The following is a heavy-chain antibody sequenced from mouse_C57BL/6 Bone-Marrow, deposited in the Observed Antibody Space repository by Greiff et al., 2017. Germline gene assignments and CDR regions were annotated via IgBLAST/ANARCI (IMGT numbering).Heavy chain of an antibody. D-gene: IGHD2-2*01. CDR3: VRGRRLWFPYYAMDY. CDR2: IRSKSSNYAT. Sequence: EVQLVESGGGLVQPKGSLKLSCAASGFTFNTYAMHWVRQAPGKGLEWVARIRSKSSNYATYYADSVKDRFTISRDDSQSMLYLQMNNLKTEDTAMYYCVRGRRLWFPYYAMDYWGQGTSVTVSS. J-gene: IGHJ4*01. CDR1: GFTFNTYA. V-gene: IGHV10-3*01.